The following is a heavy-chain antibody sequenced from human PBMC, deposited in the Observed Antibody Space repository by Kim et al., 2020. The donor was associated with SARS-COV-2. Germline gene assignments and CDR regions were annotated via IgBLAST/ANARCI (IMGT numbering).Heavy chain of an antibody. CDR3: AKDLVGSSGYFVYFRYYYGMDV. CDR2: ISGSGGST. CDR1: GFTFSSYA. V-gene: IGHV3-23*01. J-gene: IGHJ6*02. Sequence: GGSLRLSCAASGFTFSSYAMSWVRQAPGKGLEWVSAISGSGGSTYYADSVKGRFTISRDNSKNTLYLQMNSLRAEDTAVYYCAKDLVGSSGYFVYFRYYYGMDVWGQGTTVTVSS. D-gene: IGHD3-22*01.